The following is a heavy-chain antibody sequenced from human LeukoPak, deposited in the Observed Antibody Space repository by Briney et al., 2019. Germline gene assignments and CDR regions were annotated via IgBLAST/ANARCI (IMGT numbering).Heavy chain of an antibody. CDR1: GFTVSSNY. Sequence: GGSLRLSCAASGFTVSSNYMSWVRQAPGKGLEWVSVIYSGGSTYYADSVKGRFTISRDNSKNTLYLQMNSLRAEDTAVYYCARVGPVVTRILESFDYWGQGTLVTVSS. J-gene: IGHJ4*02. CDR2: IYSGGST. CDR3: ARVGPVVTRILESFDY. V-gene: IGHV3-66*01. D-gene: IGHD4-23*01.